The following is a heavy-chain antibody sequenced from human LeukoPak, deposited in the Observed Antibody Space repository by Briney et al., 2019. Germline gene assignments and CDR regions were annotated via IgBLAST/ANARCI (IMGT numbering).Heavy chain of an antibody. V-gene: IGHV4-59*01. D-gene: IGHD3-22*01. CDR2: IYYSGST. Sequence: SETLSLTCTVSGGSISSYYWSWIRQPPGKGLEWIGYIYYSGSTNYNPSLKSRVTISVDTSKNQFSLEMNSVTAADTAVYYCARSGDSSAYYSFWGQGILVTVSS. J-gene: IGHJ4*02. CDR1: GGSISSYY. CDR3: ARSGDSSAYYSF.